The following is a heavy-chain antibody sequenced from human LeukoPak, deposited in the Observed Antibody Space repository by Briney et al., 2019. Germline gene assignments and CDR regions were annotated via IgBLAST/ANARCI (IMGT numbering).Heavy chain of an antibody. D-gene: IGHD3-10*01. CDR2: IYYSGST. CDR3: AGVRVIDYYYYGMDV. J-gene: IGHJ6*02. CDR1: GGSVSSGSYY. V-gene: IGHV4-61*01. Sequence: SETLSLTCTVSGGSVSSGSYYWSWIRQPPGKGLEWIGYIYYSGSTNYNPSLKSRVTISVDTSKNQFSLKLSSVTAADTAVYYCAGVRVIDYYYYGMDVWGQGTTVTVSS.